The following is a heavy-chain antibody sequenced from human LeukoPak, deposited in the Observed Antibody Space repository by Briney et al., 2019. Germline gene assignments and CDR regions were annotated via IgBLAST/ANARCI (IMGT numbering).Heavy chain of an antibody. CDR3: VRVAVEMATIKGLDV. J-gene: IGHJ3*01. Sequence: PSGTLSFTCAVSGVSVRSYNFWSWVRQPPGRSLEWLGEVYHSGSTIYNPSLESRITISIDSSKDQFSLKLTSVTAADTAVYYCVRVAVEMATIKGLDVWGPGTMVTVSS. CDR2: VYHSGST. D-gene: IGHD5-24*01. V-gene: IGHV4-4*02. CDR1: GVSVRSYNF.